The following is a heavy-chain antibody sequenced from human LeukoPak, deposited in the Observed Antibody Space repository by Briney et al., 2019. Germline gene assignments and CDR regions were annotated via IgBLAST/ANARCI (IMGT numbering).Heavy chain of an antibody. V-gene: IGHV1-8*01. CDR2: MNPNNGNT. Sequence: ASVKVSSKTSGYTFTSYDINWVRQATGQGLEWMGWMNPNNGNTDYAQKFQGRVTLTKNTSISTAYMELSSLRSEDTAVYYCAVTAATGDSDYWGQGTLVTVSS. J-gene: IGHJ4*02. D-gene: IGHD6-13*01. CDR3: AVTAATGDSDY. CDR1: GYTFTSYD.